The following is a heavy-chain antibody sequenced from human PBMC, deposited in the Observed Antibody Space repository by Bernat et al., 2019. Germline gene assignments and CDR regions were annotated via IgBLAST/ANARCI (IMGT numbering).Heavy chain of an antibody. CDR3: VKGRGVYGGMDY. V-gene: IGHV3-23*01. J-gene: IGHJ4*02. CDR1: GFTFSGYA. CDR2: ISGSGGST. Sequence: EVQLLESGGGLVQPGGSLRLSCAASGFTFSGYAMTWVRQGPGKGLEWVSLISGSGGSTYYADSVKGRFTISRDNSKNALYLQMNSLRAEDTALYYCVKGRGVYGGMDYWGQGTLVTVSS. D-gene: IGHD1-14*01.